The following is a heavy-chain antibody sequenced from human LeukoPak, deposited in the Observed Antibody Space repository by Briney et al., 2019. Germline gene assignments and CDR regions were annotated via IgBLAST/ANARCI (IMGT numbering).Heavy chain of an antibody. Sequence: SETLSLTCTVSGGSISSGGYFWSWIRQHPGKGLEWIGYVYNSGGTNYNPSLKSRVTMSLDTSKNQFSLKLSSLTAADTAVYYCARGVAGIDFYYYYYMDVWGRGTTVTVSS. D-gene: IGHD2-15*01. CDR2: VYNSGGT. J-gene: IGHJ6*03. V-gene: IGHV4-31*03. CDR3: ARGVAGIDFYYYYYMDV. CDR1: GGSISSGGYF.